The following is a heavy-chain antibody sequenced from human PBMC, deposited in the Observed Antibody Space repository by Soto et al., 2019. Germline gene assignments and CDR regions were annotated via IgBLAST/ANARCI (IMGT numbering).Heavy chain of an antibody. D-gene: IGHD6-19*01. V-gene: IGHV3-48*01. CDR1: GFTFSSYS. CDR2: ISSNGGVI. Sequence: EEQLVESGGYLVQPGESLRLSCAVSGFTFSSYSMSWVRQAPGKGLEWISYISSNGGVISYADSVKGRFTVSRDDAKNSLFLQMNSLSAEDTAVYYCARDGAVAGKRYFYGMDVWGQGTTVTVSS. CDR3: ARDGAVAGKRYFYGMDV. J-gene: IGHJ6*02.